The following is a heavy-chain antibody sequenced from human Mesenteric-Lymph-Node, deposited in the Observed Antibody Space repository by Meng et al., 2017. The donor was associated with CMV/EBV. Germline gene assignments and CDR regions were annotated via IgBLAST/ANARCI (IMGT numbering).Heavy chain of an antibody. CDR2: SNAGNGNT. Sequence: CKASGYTFTSYAMHWVRQAPGQRLEWMGWSNAGNGNTKYSQEFQGRVTITRDTSASTAYMELSSLRSEGTAVYYCARARVGATFPDYWGQGTLVTVSS. V-gene: IGHV1-3*02. CDR3: ARARVGATFPDY. CDR1: GYTFTSYA. D-gene: IGHD1-26*01. J-gene: IGHJ4*02.